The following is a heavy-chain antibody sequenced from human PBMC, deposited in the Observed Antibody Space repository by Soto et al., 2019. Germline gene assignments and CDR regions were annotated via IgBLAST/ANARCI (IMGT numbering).Heavy chain of an antibody. D-gene: IGHD6-13*01. CDR1: GFTFRSFT. CDR3: TRDASRDSSARGWFDP. V-gene: IGHV3-21*01. J-gene: IGHJ5*02. Sequence: GGSLRLSCAASGFTFRSFTMNWVRQAPGKGLEWVSTISSNSAYIYYTDALRGRFTISRDNAKNSLHLQMDSLRAEDTAVYYCTRDASRDSSARGWFDPWGPGTLVTVSS. CDR2: ISSNSAYI.